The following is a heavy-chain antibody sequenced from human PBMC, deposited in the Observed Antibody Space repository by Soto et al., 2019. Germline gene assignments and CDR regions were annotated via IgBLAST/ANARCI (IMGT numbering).Heavy chain of an antibody. D-gene: IGHD6-19*01. CDR2: ISTDGSVT. J-gene: IGHJ5*01. CDR3: ARAPYSRGWWGFDS. CDR1: GLTFSSYW. V-gene: IGHV3-74*01. Sequence: EVQLVESGGGLVQPGGSLRLSCAASGLTFSSYWMHWVRQAPGKGLVWVSRISTDGSVTTYADSVKGRFTISRDNAKNPVHLQMTSLRTEDTAVYYCARAPYSRGWWGFDSWRQGTLVTVSS.